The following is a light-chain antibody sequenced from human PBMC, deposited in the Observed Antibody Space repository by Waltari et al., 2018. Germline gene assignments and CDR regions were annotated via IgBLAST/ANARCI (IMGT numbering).Light chain of an antibody. Sequence: QSALTQPASVSGSPGQSITISCTGTSSDVGGYNSVPWYQHLPGTSPKVMIYEVNNRPSGVSNRFSGSKSGNTASLTISGLQAEDEADYYCTSPTSSRTWVFGGGTKLTVL. V-gene: IGLV2-14*01. CDR3: TSPTSSRTWV. CDR2: EVN. J-gene: IGLJ3*02. CDR1: SSDVGGYNS.